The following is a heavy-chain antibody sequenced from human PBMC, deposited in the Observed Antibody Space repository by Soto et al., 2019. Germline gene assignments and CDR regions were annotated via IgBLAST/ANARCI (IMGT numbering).Heavy chain of an antibody. CDR1: GFTYSTYT. Sequence: GGSLRLSCAASGFTYSTYTMHWVRQAPGKGLEWVAVISYDGNNKFYADSVKGRFTISRDSTKQTLYLQMNSLRVEDMAVYYCVRSGYNDGKGHWGQGTLVTVSS. CDR3: VRSGYNDGKGH. V-gene: IGHV3-30-3*01. CDR2: ISYDGNNK. J-gene: IGHJ4*02. D-gene: IGHD5-18*01.